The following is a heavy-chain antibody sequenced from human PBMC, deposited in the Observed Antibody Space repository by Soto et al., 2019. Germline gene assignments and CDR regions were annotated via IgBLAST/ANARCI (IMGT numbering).Heavy chain of an antibody. CDR2: ISAYNGNT. CDR1: GYTFTSCG. J-gene: IGHJ5*01. D-gene: IGHD6-6*01. CDR3: ARDCEEQLFWFDS. V-gene: IGHV1-18*01. Sequence: GASVTGACKASGYTFTSCGISCVRQDPGQGLEWMGWISAYNGNTNYAQKLQGRVTMTTDTSPNTAYMELRSPRSDDTAVYYCARDCEEQLFWFDSWGQGTLVTVSS.